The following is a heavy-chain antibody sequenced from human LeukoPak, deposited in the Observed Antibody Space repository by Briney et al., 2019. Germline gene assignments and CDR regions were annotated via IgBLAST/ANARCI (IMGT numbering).Heavy chain of an antibody. J-gene: IGHJ6*02. Sequence: GASVKVSCKPSGYTFTNYDINWVRQATGQGFEWMGWMSPNSGNTGYAQKFQGRVTMTRNTSISTAYMELSSLRSEDTAVYYCARGAAVAGHLYYYGMDVWGQGTTVTVSS. D-gene: IGHD6-19*01. CDR3: ARGAAVAGHLYYYGMDV. CDR2: MSPNSGNT. CDR1: GYTFTNYD. V-gene: IGHV1-8*01.